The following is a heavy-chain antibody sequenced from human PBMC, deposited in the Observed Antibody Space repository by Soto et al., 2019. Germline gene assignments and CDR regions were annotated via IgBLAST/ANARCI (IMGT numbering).Heavy chain of an antibody. D-gene: IGHD6-13*01. CDR3: ARDSLAAAALDY. Sequence: PSETLALTCTVSGGSIGSGDYSWSWIRQPPGKGLECIGYIYCSGSTYYNPSLKSRVTISVDTSKNQFSLKLSSGTAADTAVYYCARDSLAAAALDYWGQGTLVTVSS. CDR1: GGSIGSGDYS. J-gene: IGHJ4*02. CDR2: IYCSGST. V-gene: IGHV4-30-4*01.